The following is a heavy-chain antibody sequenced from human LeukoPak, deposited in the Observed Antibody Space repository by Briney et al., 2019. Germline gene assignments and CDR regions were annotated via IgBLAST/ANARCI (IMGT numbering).Heavy chain of an antibody. CDR3: ARALGRAPSMVRGVRNYGMDV. D-gene: IGHD3-10*01. J-gene: IGHJ6*02. V-gene: IGHV1-8*01. Sequence: ASVKVSCKASGYTFTSYDINWVRQATGQGLEWMGWMNPNSGNTGYAQKFPGRVTMTRNTSISTAYMELSSLRSEDTAVYYCARALGRAPSMVRGVRNYGMDVWGQGTTVTVSS. CDR2: MNPNSGNT. CDR1: GYTFTSYD.